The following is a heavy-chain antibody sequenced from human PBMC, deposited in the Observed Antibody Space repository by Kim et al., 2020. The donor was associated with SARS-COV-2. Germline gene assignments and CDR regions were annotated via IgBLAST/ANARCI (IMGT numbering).Heavy chain of an antibody. Sequence: RYSPSFQGQVTIPADKSISTAYLQWSSLKASDTAMYYCARTGRAVTSSFDIWGQGTMVTVSS. CDR3: ARTGRAVTSSFDI. D-gene: IGHD4-4*01. J-gene: IGHJ3*02. V-gene: IGHV5-51*01.